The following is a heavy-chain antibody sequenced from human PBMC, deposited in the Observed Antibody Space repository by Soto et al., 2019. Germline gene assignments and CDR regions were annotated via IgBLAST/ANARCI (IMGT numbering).Heavy chain of an antibody. J-gene: IGHJ4*02. D-gene: IGHD3-22*01. Sequence: QVQLVQSGAEVKKPGASVKVSCKASGYTFTSYGSSWVRQAPGQGLEWMGWISAYNGNTNYAQKLQGRVTMTTDTSTSTAYMELRSLRSDDTAVYYCARSYYYDSSGYYFHYWGQGTLVTVSS. CDR1: GYTFTSYG. CDR2: ISAYNGNT. CDR3: ARSYYYDSSGYYFHY. V-gene: IGHV1-18*01.